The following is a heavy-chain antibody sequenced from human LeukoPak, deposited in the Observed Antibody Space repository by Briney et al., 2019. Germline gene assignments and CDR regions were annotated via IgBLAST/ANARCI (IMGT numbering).Heavy chain of an antibody. CDR1: GFTFSNYG. J-gene: IGHJ5*02. CDR2: IRYDGSNK. D-gene: IGHD2-2*01. Sequence: GGSLRLSCAASGFTFSNYGMYWVRQAPGKGLEWVAFIRYDGSNKYYADSVKGRFSISRDNSKNTLYLQRNSLRVEDTAVYYCAKEGIVVVPAALRDNWFDPWGQGTRVTVSS. CDR3: AKEGIVVVPAALRDNWFDP. V-gene: IGHV3-30*02.